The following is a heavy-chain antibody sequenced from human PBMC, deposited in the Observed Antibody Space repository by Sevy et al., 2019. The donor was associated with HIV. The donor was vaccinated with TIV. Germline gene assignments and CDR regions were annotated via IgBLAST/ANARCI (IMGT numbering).Heavy chain of an antibody. J-gene: IGHJ3*02. V-gene: IGHV3-21*01. Sequence: GGSLRLSCAASGFTFSSYSMNWVRQAPGKGLEWVSSISSSSSYIYYADSVKGRFTISRDNAKNSLYLQMNSLRAEDTGVYYCALGMKDAFDIWGQGTMVTVSS. CDR2: ISSSSSYI. CDR3: ALGMKDAFDI. CDR1: GFTFSSYS. D-gene: IGHD7-27*01.